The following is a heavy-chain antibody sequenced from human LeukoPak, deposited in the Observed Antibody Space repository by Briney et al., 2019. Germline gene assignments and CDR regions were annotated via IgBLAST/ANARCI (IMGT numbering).Heavy chain of an antibody. V-gene: IGHV3-23*01. Sequence: GASLRLSCAASGFTFSSYAMSWVRQAPGKGLEWVSVISGSGGNTYYVDSVKGRFTISRDNSKNTLYLQMNSRRAEDTAIYYCAKDGKGAPVAGTGYFDYWGQGTLVTVSS. CDR1: GFTFSSYA. CDR3: AKDGKGAPVAGTGYFDY. D-gene: IGHD6-19*01. J-gene: IGHJ4*02. CDR2: ISGSGGNT.